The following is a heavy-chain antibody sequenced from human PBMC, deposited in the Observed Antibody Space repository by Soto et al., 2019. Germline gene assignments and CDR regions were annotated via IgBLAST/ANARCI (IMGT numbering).Heavy chain of an antibody. CDR1: GYTFTSHG. Sequence: QVQLVQSGAEVKKPGASVKVSCKASGYTFTSHGISWVRQAPGQGLEWMGWISGYNGNTNYAQKLQGRVTMTTDTSTSTAYMELRSLRTDDTAVYYWARWAGQNRDFGGPFDYWGQGTRVTVSS. CDR2: ISGYNGNT. V-gene: IGHV1-18*04. J-gene: IGHJ4*02. D-gene: IGHD4-17*01. CDR3: ARWAGQNRDFGGPFDY.